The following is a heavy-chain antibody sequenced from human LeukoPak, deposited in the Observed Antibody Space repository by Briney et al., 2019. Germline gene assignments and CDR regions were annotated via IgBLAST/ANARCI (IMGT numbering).Heavy chain of an antibody. V-gene: IGHV3-11*01. CDR1: GFTFSDYY. CDR2: ISTSGSSK. CDR3: ARHLRAHSSSLFFDY. J-gene: IGHJ4*02. Sequence: GGSLRLSCAASGFTFSDYYMSWIRQAPGKGLEWVSYISTSGSSKDYADSVKGRFTTSRDNAKNSLYLQMNGLRAEDTAVYYCARHLRAHSSSLFFDYWGQGTLVTVSS. D-gene: IGHD6-13*01.